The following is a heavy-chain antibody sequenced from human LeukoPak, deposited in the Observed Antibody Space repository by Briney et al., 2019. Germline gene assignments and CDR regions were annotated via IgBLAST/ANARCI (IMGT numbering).Heavy chain of an antibody. D-gene: IGHD3-16*01. J-gene: IGHJ6*03. CDR1: GYTFTGYY. CDR2: INPNSGGT. V-gene: IGHV1-2*02. Sequence: ASVKVSCKASGYTFTGYYMHWVRQAPGQGLEWMGWINPNSGGTNYAQKFQGRVTMTRNTSISTAYMELSSLRSEDTAVYYCARAPWGYYYMDVWGKGTTVTISS. CDR3: ARAPWGYYYMDV.